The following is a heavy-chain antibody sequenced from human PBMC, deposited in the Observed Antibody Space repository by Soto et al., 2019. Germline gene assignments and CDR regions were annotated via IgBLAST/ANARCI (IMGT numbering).Heavy chain of an antibody. CDR1: GFTFSSYA. Sequence: EVQLLESGGGLVQPGGSLRLSCAASGFTFSSYAMSWVRQAPGKGLEWVSGINGGGDSTYFADSVRGRFTISRANSKNTLFLHMNSMRAEDTAVYYCARGWTFDLWGQGTLVTVSS. V-gene: IGHV3-23*01. CDR2: INGGGDST. D-gene: IGHD1-1*01. J-gene: IGHJ4*02. CDR3: ARGWTFDL.